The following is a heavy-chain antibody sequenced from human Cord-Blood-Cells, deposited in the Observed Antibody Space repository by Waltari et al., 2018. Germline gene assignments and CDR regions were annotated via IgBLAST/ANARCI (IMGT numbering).Heavy chain of an antibody. CDR3: ARWEAGGVTGEKYGFDY. CDR1: GYTFTGSA. V-gene: IGHV1-2*02. J-gene: IGHJ4*02. Sequence: QVQLVQSGAEVKKPGASVKVSCKASGYTFTGSAMPWVRQAPGQGLEWMGWINPNSGGTNYAQKFQGRVTMTRDTSISTAYMELSRLRSDDTAVYYCARWEAGGVTGEKYGFDYWGQGTLVTVSS. D-gene: IGHD7-27*01. CDR2: INPNSGGT.